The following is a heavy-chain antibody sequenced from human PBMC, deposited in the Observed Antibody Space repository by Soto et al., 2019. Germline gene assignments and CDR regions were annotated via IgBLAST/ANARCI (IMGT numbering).Heavy chain of an antibody. CDR1: GFTFSSYG. CDR3: AREERDYYGMDV. V-gene: IGHV3-33*01. CDR2: IWYDGSNK. Sequence: QVQLVESGGGVVQPGRSLRLSCAASGFTFSSYGMHWVRQAPGKGLEWVAVIWYDGSNKYYADSVKGRFTISRDNSKNTLYLLMNSLRAEDTAVYYCAREERDYYGMDVWGQGTTVTVSS. J-gene: IGHJ6*02.